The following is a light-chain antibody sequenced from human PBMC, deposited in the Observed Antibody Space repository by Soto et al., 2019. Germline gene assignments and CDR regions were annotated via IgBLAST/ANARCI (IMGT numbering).Light chain of an antibody. Sequence: DIQMTQSPSSLSASVGDRVTITCQASQDISNYLNWYQQKPGKAPKLLIYAASNLETGVPSRFSGSGSETDFTFTISSLQPEDIATYYCQQYDNLPRTFGQGTKLEIK. V-gene: IGKV1-33*01. CDR2: AAS. CDR3: QQYDNLPRT. J-gene: IGKJ2*01. CDR1: QDISNY.